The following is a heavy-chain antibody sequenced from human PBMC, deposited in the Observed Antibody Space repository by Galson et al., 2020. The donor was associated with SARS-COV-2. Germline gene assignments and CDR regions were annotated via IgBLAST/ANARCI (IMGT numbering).Heavy chain of an antibody. J-gene: IGHJ3*02. Sequence: QLGESLKISCAASGFTFTNYAMHWVRQAPGKGLEWLTVISHDGKIQVYADSVKDRFTISRDNSGNMVFLQIVSLRPDDTALYYCTRDVSGGASDIWGQGTMVTVSS. D-gene: IGHD1-26*01. V-gene: IGHV3-30*04. CDR2: ISHDGKIQ. CDR1: GFTFTNYA. CDR3: TRDVSGGASDI.